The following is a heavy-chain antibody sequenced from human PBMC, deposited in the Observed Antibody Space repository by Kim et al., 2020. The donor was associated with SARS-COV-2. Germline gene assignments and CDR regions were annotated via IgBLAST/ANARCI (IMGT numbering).Heavy chain of an antibody. D-gene: IGHD3-16*02. CDR1: GGAFNYYT. CDR2: IIPSFGSP. J-gene: IGHJ4*02. Sequence: SVKVSCTASGGAFNYYTIVWVRQAPGRGFEWLGGIIPSFGSPNYAQKFRGRVTITADESTNTVYMELTSLTSEDTAFYYCAAGVIVPAFDHWGQGTLVTVSS. V-gene: IGHV1-69*13. CDR3: AAGVIVPAFDH.